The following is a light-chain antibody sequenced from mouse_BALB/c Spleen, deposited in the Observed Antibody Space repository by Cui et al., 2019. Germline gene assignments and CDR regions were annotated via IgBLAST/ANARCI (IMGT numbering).Light chain of an antibody. Sequence: DIQMTQSPASLSASVGETVTITCRASENIYSYLAWYQQKQGKSPQLLVYNAKTLAEGVPSRFSGSGSGTQFSLKINSLQPEDFGSYYCQHHYGTSFGSGTKLEIK. J-gene: IGKJ4*01. CDR2: NAK. CDR1: ENIYSY. V-gene: IGKV12-44*01. CDR3: QHHYGTS.